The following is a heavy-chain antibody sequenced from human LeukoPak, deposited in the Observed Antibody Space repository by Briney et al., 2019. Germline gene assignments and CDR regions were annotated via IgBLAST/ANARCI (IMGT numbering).Heavy chain of an antibody. CDR3: ARDNGWSADF. CDR1: GFTFSRHW. CDR2: IKQDGSAK. V-gene: IGHV3-7*03. D-gene: IGHD2-15*01. J-gene: IGHJ4*02. Sequence: GGSLRLTCAASGFTFSRHWMYWVRQAPGKGLEWVANIKQDGSAKPYVDSVKGRFTISRDNAKNSLFLQMNSLRAEDTAVYYCARDNGWSADFWGQGTLVTVSS.